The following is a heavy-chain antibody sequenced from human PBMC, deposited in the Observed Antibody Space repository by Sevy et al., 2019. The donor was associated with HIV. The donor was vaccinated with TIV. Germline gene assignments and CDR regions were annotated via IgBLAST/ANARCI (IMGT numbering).Heavy chain of an antibody. CDR1: GGTFGSYA. V-gene: IGHV1-69*13. J-gene: IGHJ6*02. CDR3: ASPHCSGGSCYSRPPYYYGMDV. Sequence: ASVKVSCKASGGTFGSYAISWVRQAPGQGLEWMGGIIPIFGTANYAQKFQGRVTITADESTSTAYMELSSLRSEDTAVYYCASPHCSGGSCYSRPPYYYGMDVWGQGTTVTVSS. CDR2: IIPIFGTA. D-gene: IGHD2-15*01.